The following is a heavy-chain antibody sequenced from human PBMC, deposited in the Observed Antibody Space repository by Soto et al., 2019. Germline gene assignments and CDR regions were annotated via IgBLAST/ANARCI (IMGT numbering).Heavy chain of an antibody. CDR3: ARVGYCSSTSCYDY. D-gene: IGHD2-2*01. CDR2: IKHSGST. V-gene: IGHV4-34*01. Sequence: QVQLQQWGAGLLKPSETLSLTCAVYGGSFSGYYWSWIRQPPGKGLEWIGEIKHSGSTNYNPSLKSRVTISVDTSKNQFSLKLSSVTAADTAVYYCARVGYCSSTSCYDYWGQGTLVTVSS. J-gene: IGHJ4*02. CDR1: GGSFSGYY.